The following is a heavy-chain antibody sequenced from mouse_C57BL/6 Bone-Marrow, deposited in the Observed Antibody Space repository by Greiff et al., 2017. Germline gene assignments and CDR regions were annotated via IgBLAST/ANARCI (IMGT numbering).Heavy chain of an antibody. CDR1: GYTFTDYE. J-gene: IGHJ4*01. CDR2: IDPATGGT. CDR3: TRWVLLSSSYRYAMDY. D-gene: IGHD1-1*01. Sequence: QVQLQQSGAELVRPGASVTLSCKASGYTFTDYEMHWVKQTPVHGLAWIGAIDPATGGTAYNQKFKGKAILTADKSSSTAYMELRSLTSEDSAVYYCTRWVLLSSSYRYAMDYWGQGTSVTVSS. V-gene: IGHV1-15*01.